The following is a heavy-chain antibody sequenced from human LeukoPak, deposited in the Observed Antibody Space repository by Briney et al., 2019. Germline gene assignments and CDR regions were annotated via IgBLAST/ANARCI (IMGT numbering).Heavy chain of an antibody. D-gene: IGHD6-19*01. J-gene: IGHJ4*02. Sequence: GGSLRLSCAASGFTIGSYWMNWVRQAPGKGLEWVAIIKQDGSETLYVDSVRDHFTISRDNAKNSAYLQMNSLRVEDTAVYFCAGGRGWLIDYSGQGTLVTVSS. CDR1: GFTIGSYW. CDR2: IKQDGSET. V-gene: IGHV3-7*01. CDR3: AGGRGWLIDY.